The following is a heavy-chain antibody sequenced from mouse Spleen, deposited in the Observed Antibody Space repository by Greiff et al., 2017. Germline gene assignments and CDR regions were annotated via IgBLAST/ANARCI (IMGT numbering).Heavy chain of an antibody. CDR2: INPYNGGT. V-gene: IGHV1-19*01. J-gene: IGHJ3*01. CDR1: GYTFTDYY. CDR3: AQTARATAWFAY. D-gene: IGHD3-2*01. Sequence: VQLQQSGPVLVKPGASVKMSCKASGYTFTDYYMNWVKQSHGKSLEWIGVINPYNGGTSYNQKFKGKATLTVDKSSSTAYMELNSLTSEDSAVYYCAQTARATAWFAYWGQGTLVTVSA.